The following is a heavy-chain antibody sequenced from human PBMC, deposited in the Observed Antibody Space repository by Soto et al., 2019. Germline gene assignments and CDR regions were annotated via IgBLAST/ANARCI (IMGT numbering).Heavy chain of an antibody. D-gene: IGHD3-10*01. V-gene: IGHV3-48*03. CDR3: ARGTGRFGSGSYYDY. CDR1: GFTFSSYE. CDR2: ISSSGSTI. Sequence: GSLRLSCAASGFTFSSYEMNWVRQAPGKGLEWVSYISSSGSTIYYADSVKGRFTISRDNAKNSLYLQMNSLRAEDTAVYYCARGTGRFGSGSYYDYWGQGTLVTVSS. J-gene: IGHJ4*02.